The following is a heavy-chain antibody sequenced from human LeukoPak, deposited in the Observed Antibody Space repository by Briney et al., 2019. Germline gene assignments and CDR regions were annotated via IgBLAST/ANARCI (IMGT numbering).Heavy chain of an antibody. D-gene: IGHD3-10*01. CDR2: ISWNSAAM. CDR3: VKDRNYYGSGSAYFDY. V-gene: IGHV3-9*01. CDR1: GFRVDDCD. Sequence: GGSLRLSCAASGFRVDDCDMHWVRQVPGKGLEWVSSISWNSAAMGYADSVKGRFTISRDNANNSLYLHMSSMRQDDTAVYYCVKDRNYYGSGSAYFDYWGQGTLVTVSS. J-gene: IGHJ4*02.